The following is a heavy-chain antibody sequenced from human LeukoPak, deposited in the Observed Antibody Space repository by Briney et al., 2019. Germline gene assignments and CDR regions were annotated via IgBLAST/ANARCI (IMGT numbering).Heavy chain of an antibody. CDR3: ARGGIVATRITTWFDP. CDR2: IYYSGST. Sequence: SEILSLTCTVSGGSISSGDYYWSWIRQPPGKGLEWIGYIYYSGSTYYNPSLKSRVTISVDTSKNQFSLKLSSVTAADTAVYYCARGGIVATRITTWFDPWGQGTLVTVSS. V-gene: IGHV4-30-4*01. CDR1: GGSISSGDYY. D-gene: IGHD5-12*01. J-gene: IGHJ5*02.